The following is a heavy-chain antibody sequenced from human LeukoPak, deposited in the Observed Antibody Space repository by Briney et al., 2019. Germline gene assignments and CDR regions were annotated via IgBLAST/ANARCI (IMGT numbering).Heavy chain of an antibody. Sequence: ASVKVSCKASGYTFTGYYMHWVRQAPGQGLEWMGWINPNSSGTNYAQKFQGRVTMTRDTSISTAYMELSRLRSDDTAVYYCARGTPYYDFWSGYSDYWGQGTLVTVSS. CDR3: ARGTPYYDFWSGYSDY. CDR1: GYTFTGYY. J-gene: IGHJ4*02. D-gene: IGHD3-3*01. CDR2: INPNSSGT. V-gene: IGHV1-2*02.